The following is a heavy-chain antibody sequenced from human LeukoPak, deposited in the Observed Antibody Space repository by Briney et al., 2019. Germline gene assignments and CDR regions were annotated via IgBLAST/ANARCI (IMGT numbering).Heavy chain of an antibody. D-gene: IGHD6-19*01. CDR1: GGSFSGYY. J-gene: IGHJ4*02. V-gene: IGHV3-11*04. Sequence: KSSETLSLTCAVYGGSFSGYYWSWIRQPPGKGLEWVSYISSSSSTIYYADSVKGRFTISRDNAKNSLYLQMNSLRAEDTAVYYCAREIVGSGRFDYWGQGTLVTVSS. CDR3: AREIVGSGRFDY. CDR2: ISSSSSTI.